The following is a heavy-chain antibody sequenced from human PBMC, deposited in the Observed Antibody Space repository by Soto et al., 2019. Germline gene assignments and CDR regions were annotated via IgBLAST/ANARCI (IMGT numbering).Heavy chain of an antibody. D-gene: IGHD3-3*01. V-gene: IGHV4-4*07. CDR2: IYSSGST. Sequence: SETLSLTCTVTGGTLSGYYWTWIRQSAGGGLEWIGRIYSSGSTNYNPSLKSRVTISLDTSMSHFSLRLRSVSAADTAVSYCARGQRFSDWFDPWGQGTSVTVYS. J-gene: IGHJ5*02. CDR1: GGTLSGYY. CDR3: ARGQRFSDWFDP.